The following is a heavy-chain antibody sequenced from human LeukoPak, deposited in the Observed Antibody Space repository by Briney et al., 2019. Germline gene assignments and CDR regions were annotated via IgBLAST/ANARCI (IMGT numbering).Heavy chain of an antibody. V-gene: IGHV1-69*13. Sequence: ASVKVSCKASGGTSSSYAISWVRQAPGQGLEWMGGIIPIFGTANYAQKFQGRVTITADESTSTAYMELSSLRSEDTAVYYCARVGSYGSGSYLLDYWGQGTLVTVSS. CDR1: GGTSSSYA. J-gene: IGHJ4*02. CDR2: IIPIFGTA. CDR3: ARVGSYGSGSYLLDY. D-gene: IGHD3-10*01.